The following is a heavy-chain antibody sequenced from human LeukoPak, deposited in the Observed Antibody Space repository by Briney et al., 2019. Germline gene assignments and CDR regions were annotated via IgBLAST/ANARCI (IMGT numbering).Heavy chain of an antibody. D-gene: IGHD1-26*01. V-gene: IGHV3-13*01. CDR2: IGTAGDT. Sequence: GGSLRLSCAASGFTFSSYDMHWVRQATGKGLEWVSAIGTAGDTYYPGSVKGRFTISRENAKNSLYLQMNSLRAGDTAVYYCARESGSYGDGHFDYWGQGTLVTVSS. CDR1: GFTFSSYD. CDR3: ARESGSYGDGHFDY. J-gene: IGHJ4*02.